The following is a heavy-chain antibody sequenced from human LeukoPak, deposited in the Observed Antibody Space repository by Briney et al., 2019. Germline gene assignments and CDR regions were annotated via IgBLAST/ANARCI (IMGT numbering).Heavy chain of an antibody. J-gene: IGHJ6*02. D-gene: IGHD2-15*01. CDR1: GGTFSSYA. CDR3: ARDLFIADYYYYYGVDV. V-gene: IGHV1-69*13. CDR2: IIPIFGTA. Sequence: SVKVSCKASGGTFSSYAISWVRQAPGQGLEWMGGIIPIFGTANYAQKFQGRVTITADESTSTAYMELSSLRSEDTAVYYCARDLFIADYYYYYGVDVWGQGATVTVSS.